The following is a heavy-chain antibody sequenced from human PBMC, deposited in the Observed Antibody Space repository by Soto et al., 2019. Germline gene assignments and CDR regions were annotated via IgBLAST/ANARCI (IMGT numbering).Heavy chain of an antibody. CDR3: AKRGSSSTFGY. Sequence: EVQLLESGGGLVQPGASLRLSCAASGFTFSSYAMSWVRQAPGKGLEWVSVISGSDDSTYYADSVKGRFTISRDNSKNTLNLQMNSLRADDTAVFYCAKRGSSSTFGYWGRGTRVTVSS. J-gene: IGHJ4*02. D-gene: IGHD6-6*01. CDR2: ISGSDDST. V-gene: IGHV3-23*01. CDR1: GFTFSSYA.